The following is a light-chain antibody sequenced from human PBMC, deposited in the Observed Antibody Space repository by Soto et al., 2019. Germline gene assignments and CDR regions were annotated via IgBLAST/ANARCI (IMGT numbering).Light chain of an antibody. CDR2: SNN. J-gene: IGLJ2*01. V-gene: IGLV1-44*01. CDR1: SSNIGSNT. Sequence: QSVLTQPPSASGTPGQRVTISCSGSSSNIGSNTVNWYQQLPGTAPKLLIYSNNQRPSGVPDRFSGSKSGTSASLAISGLQXXXXXXXYCAAWDDSLNAVVFGGGTKLTVL. CDR3: AAWDDSLNAVV.